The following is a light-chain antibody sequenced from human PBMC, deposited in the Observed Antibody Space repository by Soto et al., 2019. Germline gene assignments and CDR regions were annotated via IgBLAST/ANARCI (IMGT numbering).Light chain of an antibody. V-gene: IGLV2-8*01. Sequence: QSALTQPPSASGSPGRSVTVTCTGIGGDVRDSNYVSWYQQHPGKAPKLIIYEVTMRPSGVPDRFSGSKSGNTASLTVSRLQAEEEADYYCLAGNNNRVFGSGTKLTVL. CDR3: LAGNNNRV. CDR2: EVT. J-gene: IGLJ1*01. CDR1: GGDVRDSNY.